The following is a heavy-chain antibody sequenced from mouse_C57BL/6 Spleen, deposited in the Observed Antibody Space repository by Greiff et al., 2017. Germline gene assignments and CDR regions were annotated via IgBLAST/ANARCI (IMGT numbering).Heavy chain of an antibody. CDR3: VRHDRYYAMDY. V-gene: IGHV10-1*01. CDR1: GFSFNTYA. J-gene: IGHJ4*01. CDR2: IRSKSNNYAT. Sequence: EVKLMESGGGLVQPKGSLKLSCAASGFSFNTYAMNWVRQAPGKGFEWVARIRSKSNNYATYYAEQVKDRFTISIDDSESMLYLQMNNLKTEDTAMYYCVRHDRYYAMDYWGQGTSVTVSS.